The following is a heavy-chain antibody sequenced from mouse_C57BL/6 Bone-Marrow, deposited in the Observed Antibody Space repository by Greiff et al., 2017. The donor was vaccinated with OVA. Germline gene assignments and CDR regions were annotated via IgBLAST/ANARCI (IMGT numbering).Heavy chain of an antibody. CDR2: IRRKSSNYAT. J-gene: IGHJ4*01. D-gene: IGHD1-3*01. V-gene: IGHV10-3*01. CDR3: VRGAKVRRLYYAMDY. CDR1: GFTFHTYA. Sequence: EVQLVESGGGLVQPKGSLKLSCAASGFTFHTYAMHWVRQAPGKGLEWVARIRRKSSNYATYYADSVKDRFTISRDDSQSMLYLQMNNLKTEDTAMYYGVRGAKVRRLYYAMDYWGQGTSVTVSS.